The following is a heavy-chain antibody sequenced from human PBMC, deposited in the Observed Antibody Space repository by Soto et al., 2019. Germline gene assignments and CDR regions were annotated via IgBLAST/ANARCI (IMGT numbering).Heavy chain of an antibody. D-gene: IGHD3-22*01. V-gene: IGHV1-18*01. CDR2: ISTYNGNT. Sequence: QVQLVQSGAEVKKPGASVMVSCKGSGYSFITYGMSWVRQAPGKGLEWGGWISTYNGNTKYVESLQGRVTMTTDTTTSTAYMELRSLRSDDTAVYYCARGPTDYYDKSGDYCLDYWGQGTLVTVSP. CDR3: ARGPTDYYDKSGDYCLDY. J-gene: IGHJ4*02. CDR1: GYSFITYG.